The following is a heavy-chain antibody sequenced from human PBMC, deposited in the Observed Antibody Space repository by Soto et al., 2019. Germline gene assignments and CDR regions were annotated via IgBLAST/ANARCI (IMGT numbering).Heavy chain of an antibody. J-gene: IGHJ6*02. D-gene: IGHD1-7*01. Sequence: SVKVSCKASGGTFSSYAISWVRQAPGQGLEWMGGIIPIFGTANYAQTFQGRVTLTAEESTSTAYMELSSLRSEDTAVYYCARHWNYQNYSYYYGMDVWGQGTTVTVSS. CDR3: ARHWNYQNYSYYYGMDV. CDR2: IIPIFGTA. CDR1: GGTFSSYA. V-gene: IGHV1-69*13.